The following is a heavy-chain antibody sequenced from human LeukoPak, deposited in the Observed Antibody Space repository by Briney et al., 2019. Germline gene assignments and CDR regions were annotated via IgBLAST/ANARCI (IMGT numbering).Heavy chain of an antibody. CDR1: GFTFSGYA. V-gene: IGHV3-23*01. Sequence: GGSLRLSCAASGFTFSGYAMSWFRQAPGKGLEWVSTISGGSTYYADSVQGRFTISRDNSKNTLYLQMNSLRAEDTAVYYCAKRSYDFWSYVDVWGQGTTVTVSS. D-gene: IGHD3-3*01. CDR3: AKRSYDFWSYVDV. J-gene: IGHJ6*02. CDR2: ISGGST.